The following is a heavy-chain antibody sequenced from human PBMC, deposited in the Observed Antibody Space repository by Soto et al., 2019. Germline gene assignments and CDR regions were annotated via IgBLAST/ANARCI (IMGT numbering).Heavy chain of an antibody. CDR2: INAGSGNT. CDR3: ARGLAADGA. Sequence: QVQLVQSGAEVKKPGASVKVSCTASGYTFTHYAIHWVRHAPGQRLEWMGFINAGSGNTKYSQTFQGRLTFTKDTSASTAYMDLSSLRSADTGIYYCARGLAADGAWGQGTLVTVSS. CDR1: GYTFTHYA. V-gene: IGHV1-3*01. D-gene: IGHD6-13*01. J-gene: IGHJ5*02.